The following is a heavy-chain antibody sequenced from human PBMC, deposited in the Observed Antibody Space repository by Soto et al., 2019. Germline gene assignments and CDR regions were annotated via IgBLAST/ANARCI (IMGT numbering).Heavy chain of an antibody. CDR3: ARGDSTDCSNGVCSFFYNHDMDV. D-gene: IGHD2-8*01. CDR1: GYRFTDYH. Sequence: XSVKVSCKASGYRFTDYHIHWVRQAPGQGLEWLGRINPKSGGTITAQKFQGWVTMTTDTSISTASMELTRLTSDDTAIYYCARGDSTDCSNGVCSFFYNHDMDVWGQGTTVTVSS. J-gene: IGHJ6*02. V-gene: IGHV1-2*04. CDR2: INPKSGGT.